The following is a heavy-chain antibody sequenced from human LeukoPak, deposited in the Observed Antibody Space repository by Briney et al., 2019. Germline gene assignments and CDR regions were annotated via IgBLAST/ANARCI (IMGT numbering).Heavy chain of an antibody. D-gene: IGHD3-10*01. CDR2: IYYSGST. J-gene: IGHJ3*02. CDR1: GGSISSSSYY. Sequence: SETLSLTCTVSGGSISSSSYYWGWTRQPPGKGLEWIGSIYYSGSTYYNPSLKSRVTISVDTSKNQFSLKLSSVTAADTAVYYCARRTVGPVIIPAQDAFDIWGQGTMVTVSS. V-gene: IGHV4-39*01. CDR3: ARRTVGPVIIPAQDAFDI.